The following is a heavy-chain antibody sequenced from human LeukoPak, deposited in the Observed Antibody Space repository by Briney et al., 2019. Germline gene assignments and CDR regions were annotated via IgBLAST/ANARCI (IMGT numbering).Heavy chain of an antibody. J-gene: IGHJ5*02. V-gene: IGHV3-53*05. CDR3: AKDPATGSGWYGGWFDP. D-gene: IGHD6-19*01. Sequence: GGSLRLSCAASGFTVSSNYMSWVRQAPGKGLEWVSVIYSGGSTYYADSVKGRFTISRDNSKNTLYLQMNSLRAEDTAVYYCAKDPATGSGWYGGWFDPWGQGTLVTVSS. CDR2: IYSGGST. CDR1: GFTVSSNY.